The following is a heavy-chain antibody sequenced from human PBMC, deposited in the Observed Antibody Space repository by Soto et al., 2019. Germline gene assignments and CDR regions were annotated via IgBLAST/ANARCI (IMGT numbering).Heavy chain of an antibody. CDR1: GFTVSSSF. CDR3: ARVPPETTDFGLDF. CDR2: IYTDGST. J-gene: IGHJ6*02. Sequence: EVQLVESGGGLIQPGGSLRLSCAASGFTVSSSFMTWVRQAPGKGLEWISFIYTDGSTYYADSVRGRFTISRDDSKNTVYLQMNTLRADDTAVYYCARVPPETTDFGLDFWGQGTTVTVSS. D-gene: IGHD1-1*01. V-gene: IGHV3-53*01.